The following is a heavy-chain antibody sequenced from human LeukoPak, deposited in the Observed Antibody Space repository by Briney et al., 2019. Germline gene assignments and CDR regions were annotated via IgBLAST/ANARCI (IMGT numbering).Heavy chain of an antibody. J-gene: IGHJ4*02. CDR1: GFTFSSYG. V-gene: IGHV3-30*18. CDR3: AKAGGNYYDSSGPFDY. CDR2: ISYDGSNK. Sequence: PGGSLRLSCAASGFTFSSYGMHWVRQAPGKGLEWVAVISYDGSNKYYADSVKGRFTISRDNSKNTLYLQMNSLRAEDTAVYYCAKAGGNYYDSSGPFDYWGQGTLVTVSS. D-gene: IGHD3-22*01.